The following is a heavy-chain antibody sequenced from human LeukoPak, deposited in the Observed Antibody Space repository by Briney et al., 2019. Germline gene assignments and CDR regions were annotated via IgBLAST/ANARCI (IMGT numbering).Heavy chain of an antibody. Sequence: GGSLRLSCTASGFSVSSNYMSWVRQAPGKGLEWVSVIYSGGRTNYADSVKGRFTISRDNSKNTLYLQMSSLRAEDTAVYYCAKTKKSYYDTSGYYLDYWGQGTLVTVSS. V-gene: IGHV3-53*05. CDR2: IYSGGRT. CDR3: AKTKKSYYDTSGYYLDY. D-gene: IGHD3-22*01. J-gene: IGHJ4*02. CDR1: GFSVSSNY.